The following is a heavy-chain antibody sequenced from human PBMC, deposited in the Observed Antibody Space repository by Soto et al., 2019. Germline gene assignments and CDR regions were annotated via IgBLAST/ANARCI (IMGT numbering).Heavy chain of an antibody. CDR3: ARASSSSSAADY. V-gene: IGHV4-31*03. CDR1: GESISSGGYY. D-gene: IGHD6-6*01. J-gene: IGHJ4*02. CDR2: IYDTESA. Sequence: ASETLSLTCSGSGESISSGGYYWSWIRHLPGKGLEWIGYIYDTESAHYNPSLKSRVSISMDTSENHFAMRLTSVTAADSAVYYCARASSSSSAADYWGQGLQVTVSS.